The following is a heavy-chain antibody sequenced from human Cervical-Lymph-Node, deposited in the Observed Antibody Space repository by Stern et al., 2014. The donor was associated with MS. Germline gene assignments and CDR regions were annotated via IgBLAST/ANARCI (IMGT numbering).Heavy chain of an antibody. CDR2: ISYDGSNK. CDR3: AKGTPWLVPQFDY. V-gene: IGHV3-30*18. Sequence: VQLVESGGGVVQPGRSLRLSCAASGFTFSSYGMHWVRQAPGKGLEWVAVISYDGSNKYYADSVKGRFTISRDNSKNTLYLQMNSLRAEDTAVYYCAKGTPWLVPQFDYWGQGTLVTVSS. J-gene: IGHJ4*02. D-gene: IGHD6-19*01. CDR1: GFTFSSYG.